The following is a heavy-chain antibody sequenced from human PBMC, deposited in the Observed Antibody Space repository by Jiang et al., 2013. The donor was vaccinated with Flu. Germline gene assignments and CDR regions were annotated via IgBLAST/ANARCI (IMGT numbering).Heavy chain of an antibody. CDR2: IYPGDSDT. J-gene: IGHJ4*02. CDR3: ARVVATTSNYFDY. D-gene: IGHD5-24*01. V-gene: IGHV5-51*01. Sequence: VESGAEVKKSGESLKISCKGSGYSFTSYWIGWVRQMPGKGLEWMGIIYPGDSDTRYSPSFQGQVTISADKSISTAYLQWSSLKASDTAMYYCARVVATTSNYFDYWGQGTLVTVSS. CDR1: GYSFTSYW.